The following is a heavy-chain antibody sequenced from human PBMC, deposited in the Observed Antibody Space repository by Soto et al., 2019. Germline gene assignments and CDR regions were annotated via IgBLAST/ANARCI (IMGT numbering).Heavy chain of an antibody. CDR1: GFTFSSYA. J-gene: IGHJ4*02. D-gene: IGHD3-10*01. Sequence: GGSQILSYAASGFTFSSYAGSWVRQAPGKGLEWVSAISGSGGSSYYADSVKGRFTISRDNSKNTLYLQMNSLRAEDTAVYYCAKVLITMVRGVIPYYFDYWGQGTLVTVSS. CDR2: ISGSGGSS. V-gene: IGHV3-23*01. CDR3: AKVLITMVRGVIPYYFDY.